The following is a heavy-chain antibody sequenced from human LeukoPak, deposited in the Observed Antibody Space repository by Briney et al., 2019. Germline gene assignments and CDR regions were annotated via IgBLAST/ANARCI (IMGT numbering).Heavy chain of an antibody. V-gene: IGHV3-69-1*01. CDR2: ITPDTST. J-gene: IGHJ6*04. D-gene: IGHD6-13*01. Sequence: GGSLTLSCAASGFTLSSSLNWVRQAPGKGLEWVASITPDTSTHYTDLLKGRFTISRDNAQNSLYLQMDSLRVEDTAVYYCARDKPGIAAPDVWGKGTTVIVSS. CDR3: ARDKPGIAAPDV. CDR1: GFTLSSS.